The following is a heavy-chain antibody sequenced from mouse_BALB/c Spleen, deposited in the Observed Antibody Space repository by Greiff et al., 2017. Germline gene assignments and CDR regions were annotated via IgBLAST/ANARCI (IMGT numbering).Heavy chain of an antibody. CDR1: GYSITSDYA. Sequence: EVKLQESGPGLVKPSQSLSLTCTVTGYSITSDYAWNWIRQFPGNQLEWMGYISYSGSTSYNPSLKSRISITRDTSKNQFFLQLNSVTTEDTATYYCARGRVVAPFDYWGQGTTLTVSS. CDR3: ARGRVVAPFDY. CDR2: ISYSGST. V-gene: IGHV3-2*02. J-gene: IGHJ2*01. D-gene: IGHD1-1*01.